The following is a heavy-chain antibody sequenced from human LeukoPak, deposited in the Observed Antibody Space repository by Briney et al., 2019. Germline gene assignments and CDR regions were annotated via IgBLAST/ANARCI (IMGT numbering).Heavy chain of an antibody. Sequence: ASVKVSCKASGYTFTGYYMHWVRQAPGQGLEWMGRINPNSGGTNYAQKFQGRVTMTRDTSISTAYMDLTRLRSDDTAVYYCARGTEYHFDYWGQGTLVTVSS. CDR1: GYTFTGYY. CDR2: INPNSGGT. CDR3: ARGTEYHFDY. J-gene: IGHJ4*02. V-gene: IGHV1-2*06. D-gene: IGHD2-2*01.